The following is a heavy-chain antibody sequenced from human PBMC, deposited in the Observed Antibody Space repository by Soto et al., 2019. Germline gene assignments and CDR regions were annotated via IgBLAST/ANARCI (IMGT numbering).Heavy chain of an antibody. J-gene: IGHJ6*02. CDR1: GFTFSSYS. Sequence: VGSLRLSCAASGFTFSSYSMNWVRHSPGKGLEWVSYISGTSSIIYYADSVKGRFTLSRDNSKNTLYLQMSSLGPEETAVYYCAKDKLDCSGGDCPLYYYYGMDVLGQGTTVTVSS. CDR2: ISGTSSII. CDR3: AKDKLDCSGGDCPLYYYYGMDV. D-gene: IGHD2-15*01. V-gene: IGHV3-48*01.